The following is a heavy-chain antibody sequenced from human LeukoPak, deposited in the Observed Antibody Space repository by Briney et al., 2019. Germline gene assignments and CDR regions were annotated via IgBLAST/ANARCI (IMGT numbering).Heavy chain of an antibody. CDR2: LYPGVST. Sequence: SETLSLTCTVSGGPIYSYYWSWIRQTAGKGLEWIGRLYPGVSTNYNPSLKSRVTMSVDASKNQFALKLSAVTAADTAVYYCARLKFYDSTGYSPGHYMDVWGKGTTVTVSS. CDR3: ARLKFYDSTGYSPGHYMDV. CDR1: GGPIYSYY. V-gene: IGHV4-4*07. J-gene: IGHJ6*03. D-gene: IGHD3-22*01.